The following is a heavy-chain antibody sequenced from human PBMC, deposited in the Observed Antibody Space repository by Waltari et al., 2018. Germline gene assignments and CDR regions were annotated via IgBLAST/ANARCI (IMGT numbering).Heavy chain of an antibody. D-gene: IGHD2-15*01. J-gene: IGHJ4*02. CDR3: ARDRGRGLYLDT. CDR2: VHDSGKT. V-gene: IGHV4-4*02. CDR1: NL. Sequence: NLWNWVRQSPGTGREGIGQVHDSGKTNYKPSFAGRVTVSLDTSTYHVALKMTSATAADTALYYCARDRGRGLYLDTWGQGILVTVSP.